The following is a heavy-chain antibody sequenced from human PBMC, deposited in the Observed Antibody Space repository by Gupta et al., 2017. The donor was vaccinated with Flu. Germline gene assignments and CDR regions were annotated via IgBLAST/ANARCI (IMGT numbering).Heavy chain of an antibody. Sequence: EVQLVESGGGLVQPGGSLRLSCEASGFTFDDYAMHWVRQAPGKGLEWVSGIYWNSYSVGYADSVKGRFTISRDNAKNALYLQINSLRPEDTAVYYCAKGVAPTNGPADSWGQGTLVTVSS. D-gene: IGHD2-8*01. CDR3: AKGVAPTNGPADS. J-gene: IGHJ4*02. CDR2: IYWNSYSV. CDR1: GFTFDDYA. V-gene: IGHV3-9*01.